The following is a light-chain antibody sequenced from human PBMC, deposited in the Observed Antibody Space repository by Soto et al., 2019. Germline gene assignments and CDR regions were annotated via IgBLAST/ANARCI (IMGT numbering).Light chain of an antibody. CDR3: SSYRNNTNVI. CDR1: SSDVGGSYY. J-gene: IGLJ2*01. CDR2: DVS. Sequence: QSALTQPASGSGSPGQSITISCTGTSSDVGGSYYVSWYQHHPGKAPKLLIYDVSHRPSGVSSRFSGSKSGNTASLTISGLQAEDEADYYCSSYRNNTNVIFGGGTKLTVL. V-gene: IGLV2-14*03.